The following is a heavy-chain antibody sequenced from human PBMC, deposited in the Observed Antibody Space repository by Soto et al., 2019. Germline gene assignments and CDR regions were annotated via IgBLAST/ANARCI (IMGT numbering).Heavy chain of an antibody. J-gene: IGHJ4*02. CDR1: GFTFSNYA. CDR2: ISNDGSNP. CDR3: ARTGYDSSGYFVEYYFDE. Sequence: QVQLVESGGGVVQPERSLRLSCAASGFTFSNYAMHWVRQARGTGLEWVAVISNDGSNPYYADSVKGRFTISRDNSKNTLYLQMNSVRPEDTAVYYYARTGYDSSGYFVEYYFDEWGQGTLVTVSS. V-gene: IGHV3-30-3*01. D-gene: IGHD3-22*01.